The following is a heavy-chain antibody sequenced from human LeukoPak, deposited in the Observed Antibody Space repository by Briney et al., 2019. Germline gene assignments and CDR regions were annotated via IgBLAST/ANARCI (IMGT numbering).Heavy chain of an antibody. CDR3: ARLIKGKRGIAVAGTGDY. Sequence: GESLKISCKGSGYSFTSYWIGWVRQMPGKGLEWMGIIYPGDSDTRYSPSFQGQVTISADKSISTAYLQWSSLKASDTAMYYCARLIKGKRGIAVAGTGDYWGQGTLVTVSS. CDR2: IYPGDSDT. V-gene: IGHV5-51*01. D-gene: IGHD6-19*01. J-gene: IGHJ4*02. CDR1: GYSFTSYW.